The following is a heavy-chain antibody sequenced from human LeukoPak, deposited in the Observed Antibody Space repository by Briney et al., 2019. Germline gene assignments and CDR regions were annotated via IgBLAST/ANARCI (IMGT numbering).Heavy chain of an antibody. CDR2: ISWNSGSI. CDR1: GFTFDDYA. J-gene: IGHJ3*02. Sequence: GRSLRLSCAASGFTFDDYAMHWVRQAPGKGLEWVSGISWNSGSIGYADSVEGRFTISRDNAKNSLYLQMNSLRAEDTALYYCAKDQDYDFWSGPLLAAFDIWGQGTMVTVSS. D-gene: IGHD3-3*01. CDR3: AKDQDYDFWSGPLLAAFDI. V-gene: IGHV3-9*01.